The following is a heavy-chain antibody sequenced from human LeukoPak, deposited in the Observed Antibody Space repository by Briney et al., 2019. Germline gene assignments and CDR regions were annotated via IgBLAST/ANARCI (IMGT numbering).Heavy chain of an antibody. CDR2: MHYSGST. V-gene: IGHV4-39*01. J-gene: IGHJ4*02. CDR3: ARHPDY. D-gene: IGHD1-14*01. Sequence: PETLSLTCTVSGGSMSSSAYYWGWIRQPPGKGLEWIGSMHYSGSTYYNPSLKSRVTISVDTSKKHFSLKLDSVIAANTGVYYCARHPDYWGQGTLVTVSS. CDR1: GGSMSSSAYY.